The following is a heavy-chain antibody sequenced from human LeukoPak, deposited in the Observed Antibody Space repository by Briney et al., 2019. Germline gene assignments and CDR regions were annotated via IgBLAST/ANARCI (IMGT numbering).Heavy chain of an antibody. CDR3: ARGLGHSSSDY. CDR1: GVSFSDYY. CDR2: INHSGST. D-gene: IGHD6-6*01. J-gene: IGHJ4*02. Sequence: SQTLSLTCAVYGVSFSDYYWSWIRQPPGKGLEWIGEINHSGSTIYNPSLRSRVTISVDTSKNQFSLKLSSVTAADTAVYFCARGLGHSSSDYWGQGTLVTVSS. V-gene: IGHV4-34*01.